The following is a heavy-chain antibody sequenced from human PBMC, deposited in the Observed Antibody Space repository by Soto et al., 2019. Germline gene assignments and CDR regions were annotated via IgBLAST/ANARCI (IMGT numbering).Heavy chain of an antibody. V-gene: IGHV3-23*01. CDR2: ISGSGGST. CDR3: AKDEVEHYYDSSGYIGAGDI. D-gene: IGHD3-22*01. Sequence: EVQLLESGGGLVQPGGSLRLSCAASGFTFSSYAMSWVRQAPGKGLEWVSAISGSGGSTYYADSVKGRFTISRDNSKNTLYLQMNSLRAEDTAVYYCAKDEVEHYYDSSGYIGAGDIWGQGTMVTVSS. CDR1: GFTFSSYA. J-gene: IGHJ3*02.